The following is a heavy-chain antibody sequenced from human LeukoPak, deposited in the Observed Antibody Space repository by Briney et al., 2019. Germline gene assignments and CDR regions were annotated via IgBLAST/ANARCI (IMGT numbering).Heavy chain of an antibody. CDR3: ARGIAAADYYFDY. D-gene: IGHD6-13*01. V-gene: IGHV4-4*02. J-gene: IGHJ4*02. CDR2: IYHSGST. CDR1: GGSISSSNW. Sequence: ASETLSLTCAVSGGSISSSNWWSWVRQPPGKGREWIGEIYHSGSTNYNPSLKSRVTISVDKSKNQFSLKLSSVTAADMAVYYCARGIAAADYYFDYWGQGTLVTVSS.